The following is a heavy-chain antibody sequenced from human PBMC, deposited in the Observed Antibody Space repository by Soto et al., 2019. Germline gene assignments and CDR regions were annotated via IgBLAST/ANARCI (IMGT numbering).Heavy chain of an antibody. CDR3: AREGQVRPSEWGDYYDSSGYYSSLGH. CDR1: GDSVSSNSAA. V-gene: IGHV6-1*01. CDR2: TYYRSKWYN. D-gene: IGHD3-22*01. J-gene: IGHJ4*02. Sequence: PSQTLSLTCAISGDSVSSNSAAWNWIRQSPSRGLEWLGRTYYRSKWYNDYAVSVKSRITINPDTSKNQFSLQLNSVTPEDTAVYYCAREGQVRPSEWGDYYDSSGYYSSLGHWGQGTLVTVSS.